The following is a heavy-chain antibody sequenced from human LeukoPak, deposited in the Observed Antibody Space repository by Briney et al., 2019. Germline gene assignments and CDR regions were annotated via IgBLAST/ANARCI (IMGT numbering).Heavy chain of an antibody. CDR2: IYYSGST. Sequence: SETLSLTCTVSGGSISSYYWSWIRQPPGKGLEWIGYIYYSGSTNYNPSLKSRVTISVDTSKNQFSLKLSSVAAADTAVYYCARTTEGGYSYGYFYYYYMDVWGKGTTVTISS. CDR1: GGSISSYY. J-gene: IGHJ6*03. V-gene: IGHV4-59*01. D-gene: IGHD5-18*01. CDR3: ARTTEGGYSYGYFYYYYMDV.